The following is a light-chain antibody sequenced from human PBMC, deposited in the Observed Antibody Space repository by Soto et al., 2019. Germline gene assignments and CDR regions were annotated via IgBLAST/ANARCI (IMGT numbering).Light chain of an antibody. CDR1: SSNIGSNS. CDR2: RNN. J-gene: IGLJ3*02. V-gene: IGLV1-47*01. CDR3: AAWDDSLSGRV. Sequence: QSVVTQPPSASGTPGQRVTISCSGSSSNIGSNSVNWYQQLPGTAPKLLIYRNNQRPSGVPDRFSGSKSGTSASLAISGLRSEDEADYYCAAWDDSLSGRVFGGGTKLTVL.